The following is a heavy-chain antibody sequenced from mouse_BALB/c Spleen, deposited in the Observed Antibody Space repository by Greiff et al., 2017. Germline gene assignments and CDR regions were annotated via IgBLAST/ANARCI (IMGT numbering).Heavy chain of an antibody. CDR2: IRLKSDNYAT. CDR3: LTTMVYAMDY. Sequence: EVKLEESGGGLVQPGGSMKLSCVASGFTFSSYWMSWVRQSPEKGLEWVAEIRLKSDNYATHYAESVKGKFTISRDDSKSRLYLQMNSLRAEDTGIYYCLTTMVYAMDYWGQGTSVTVSS. V-gene: IGHV6-6*02. D-gene: IGHD2-1*01. J-gene: IGHJ4*01. CDR1: GFTFSSYW.